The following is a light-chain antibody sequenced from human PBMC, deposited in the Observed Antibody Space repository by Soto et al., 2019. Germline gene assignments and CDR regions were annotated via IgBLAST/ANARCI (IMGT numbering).Light chain of an antibody. CDR2: VDS. V-gene: IGLV3-21*02. J-gene: IGLJ1*01. CDR1: NIESKS. CDR3: LVWDTISDYYV. Sequence: SYELTQPPSVSVAPGQTARITCGGNNIESKSVHWYQQRPGQAPVLVIYVDSDRPSGIPDRFSASTSGNTAALTISRVEAGDGGDNDCLVWDTISDYYVCGYGTKLTVL.